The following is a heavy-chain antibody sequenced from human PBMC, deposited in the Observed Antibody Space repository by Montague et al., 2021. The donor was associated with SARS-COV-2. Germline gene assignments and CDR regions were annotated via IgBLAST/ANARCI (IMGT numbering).Heavy chain of an antibody. CDR3: AAPMVKDY. V-gene: IGHV3-30-3*01. Sequence: SLRLSCAASGFAFSSYAMHWVRQAPGKGLEWVAVISYDGSNKYYADSVKGRFTISRDNSKNTLYLQMNSLSAEDTAVYYCAAPMVKDYWGQGTLVTVSS. D-gene: IGHD5-18*01. CDR1: GFAFSSYA. J-gene: IGHJ4*02. CDR2: ISYDGSNK.